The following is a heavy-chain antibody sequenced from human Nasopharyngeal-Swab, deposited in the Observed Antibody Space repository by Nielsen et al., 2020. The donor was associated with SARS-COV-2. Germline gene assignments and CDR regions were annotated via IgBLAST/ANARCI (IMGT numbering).Heavy chain of an antibody. D-gene: IGHD3-10*01. CDR2: MPPNSGNT. CDR1: GYTFINHY. V-gene: IGHV1-8*01. J-gene: IGHJ5*02. Sequence: ASVLVSCNASGYTFINHYINCLRQSTAQGLEWMGWMPPNSGNTGYAQKFQGRVTMTRNTSTRTAYLELRNLISEDTAGYYCSRGGSSLGANLEDPWGQGTLVIVSS. CDR3: SRGGSSLGANLEDP.